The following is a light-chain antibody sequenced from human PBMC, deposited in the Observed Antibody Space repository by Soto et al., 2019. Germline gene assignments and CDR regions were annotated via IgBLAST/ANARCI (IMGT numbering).Light chain of an antibody. CDR1: QSISNNF. CDR2: GAF. Sequence: EIVFTQSPCTLSLSTGEGATLSCRASQSISNNFLAWYQHKPGQAPRLLMHGAFNRASGIPDRFSGSASGTDFTLTISRLEPEDFAVYYCQQYNTAPMTFGGGTKVDI. CDR3: QQYNTAPMT. J-gene: IGKJ4*01. V-gene: IGKV3-20*01.